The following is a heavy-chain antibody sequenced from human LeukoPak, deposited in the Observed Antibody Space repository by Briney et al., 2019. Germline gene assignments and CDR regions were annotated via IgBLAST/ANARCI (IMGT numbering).Heavy chain of an antibody. CDR3: ARDREVSITAFDI. CDR1: GGSISPYY. D-gene: IGHD1-14*01. J-gene: IGHJ3*02. CDR2: VYYSGST. V-gene: IGHV4-59*01. Sequence: SETLSLICSVSGGSISPYYWSWIPQPPGKGAEWIGYVYYSGSTNYSPSLKSRVTISVDTSKNQFSLKLSSVTAADTAVYYCARDREVSITAFDIWGQGTMVTVSS.